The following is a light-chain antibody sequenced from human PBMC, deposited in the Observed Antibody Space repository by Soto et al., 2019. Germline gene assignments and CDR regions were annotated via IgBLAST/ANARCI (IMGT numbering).Light chain of an antibody. Sequence: QSVLTQPASVSGSPGQSITISCTGTNSDVAVYNYVSWYQHHPGKAPKLMIYDVSNRPSGVSNRFSGSKSGNTASLTISGLQAEDEADYYCCSYSRSSSVFGTGTKLAVL. CDR2: DVS. V-gene: IGLV2-14*03. CDR1: NSDVAVYNY. J-gene: IGLJ1*01. CDR3: CSYSRSSSV.